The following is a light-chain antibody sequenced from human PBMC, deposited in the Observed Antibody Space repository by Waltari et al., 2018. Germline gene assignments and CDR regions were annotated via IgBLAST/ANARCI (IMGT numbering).Light chain of an antibody. V-gene: IGLV2-23*01. CDR1: SSDVGSHDL. CDR2: DGN. J-gene: IGLJ3*02. CDR3: CSDEGDNTWV. Sequence: QSALTQPASVSASPGQSITISCTGTSSDVGSHDLVSWYQQFPGKAPKLIIYDGNKRPSRVSNRFSGFQSGNTATLTISGLQAEDEADYYCCSDEGDNTWVCGGGTKVTVL.